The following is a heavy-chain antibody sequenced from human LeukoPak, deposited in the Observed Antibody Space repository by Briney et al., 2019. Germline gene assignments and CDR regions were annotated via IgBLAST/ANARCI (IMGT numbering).Heavy chain of an antibody. D-gene: IGHD1-26*01. V-gene: IGHV1-69*13. Sequence: GASVKVSCKASGYTFTSYGISWVRQAPGQGLEWMGGIIPIFGTANYAQKFQGRVTITADESTSTAYMELSSLRSEDTAVYYCARASGSYSTLVDAFDIWGQGTMVTVSS. J-gene: IGHJ3*02. CDR1: GYTFTSYG. CDR2: IIPIFGTA. CDR3: ARASGSYSTLVDAFDI.